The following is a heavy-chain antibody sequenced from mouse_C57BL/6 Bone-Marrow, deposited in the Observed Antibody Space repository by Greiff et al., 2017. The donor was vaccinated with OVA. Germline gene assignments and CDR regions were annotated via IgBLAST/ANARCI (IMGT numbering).Heavy chain of an antibody. V-gene: IGHV14-4*01. CDR2: IDPENGDT. D-gene: IGHD2-3*01. CDR1: GINIKDDY. J-gene: IGHJ2*01. Sequence: EVQLVESGAELVRPGASVKLSCTASGINIKDDYMHWVKQRPEQGLEWIGWIDPENGDTEYASKFQGKATITVDTSSNTAYLQLSSLRSEDTAVYYCDGYYYWGQGTTLTVSS. CDR3: DGYYY.